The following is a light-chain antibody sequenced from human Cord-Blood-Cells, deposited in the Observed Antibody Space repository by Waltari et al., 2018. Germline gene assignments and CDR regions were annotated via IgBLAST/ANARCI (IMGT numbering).Light chain of an antibody. J-gene: IGKJ2*01. CDR2: DAS. V-gene: IGKV3-11*01. Sequence: EIVLTQSPATLSLSPGERATLSCRASQRVSSYLAWYQQKPGQAPRLLIYDASNRATGIPARFSGSGSGTDFTLTISRLEPEDFAVYYCQQRSNWPRTFGQGTKLEIK. CDR3: QQRSNWPRT. CDR1: QRVSSY.